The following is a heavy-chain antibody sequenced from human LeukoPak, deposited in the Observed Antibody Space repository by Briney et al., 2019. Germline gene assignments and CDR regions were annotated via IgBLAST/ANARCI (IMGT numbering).Heavy chain of an antibody. J-gene: IGHJ5*02. CDR3: ARDVAAAGTENWFDP. Sequence: EASVKVSCKASGYTFTSYGISWVRQAPGQGLEWMGWISAYNGNTNYAQKLQGRVTMTTDTSTSTAYMELRSLRSGDTAVYYCARDVAAAGTENWFDPWGQGTLVTVSS. D-gene: IGHD6-13*01. CDR1: GYTFTSYG. CDR2: ISAYNGNT. V-gene: IGHV1-18*01.